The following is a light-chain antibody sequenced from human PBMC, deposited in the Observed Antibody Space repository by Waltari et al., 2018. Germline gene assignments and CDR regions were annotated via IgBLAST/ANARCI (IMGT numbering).Light chain of an antibody. V-gene: IGLV1-47*01. Sequence: QSLLTQPPSASGTPGQRVTIPCSGSSSAIGGSFVSWYQQLPGTAPRLLIYKNNQRPSGVPDQFSASKSGTSASLAISGLRSEDEADYYCASWHDSLSGPVFGTGTRVTVL. CDR3: ASWHDSLSGPV. J-gene: IGLJ1*01. CDR2: KNN. CDR1: SSAIGGSF.